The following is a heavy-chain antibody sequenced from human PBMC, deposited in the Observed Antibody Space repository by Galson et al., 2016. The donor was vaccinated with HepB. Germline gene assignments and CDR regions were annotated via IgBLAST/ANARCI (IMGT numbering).Heavy chain of an antibody. J-gene: IGHJ4*02. V-gene: IGHV3-9*01. CDR3: SRVNYYGSGRQQNFDY. CDR2: VTWNSENI. D-gene: IGHD3-10*01. CDR1: GFAFDDSA. Sequence: SLRHSCAVAGFAFDDSAQHWVPPGSASGLEWVSGVTWNSENIGYADSVKGRFTISRDNAENTLYLQMNSLRAEDTAVYYCSRVNYYGSGRQQNFDYWGQGTLVTVSS.